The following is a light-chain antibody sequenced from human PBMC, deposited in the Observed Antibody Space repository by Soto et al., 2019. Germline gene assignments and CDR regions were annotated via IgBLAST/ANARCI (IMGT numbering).Light chain of an antibody. J-gene: IGLJ2*01. Sequence: QSALTQPASVSGSPGQSITISCTGTSSDVGSYNLVSWYQQHPGKAPKLMIYEGSKRPSVVSNRFSGSKSGNTASLTISGIQAEDEADYYCCSYAGSVVFGGGTKLTVL. V-gene: IGLV2-23*01. CDR2: EGS. CDR3: CSYAGSVV. CDR1: SSDVGSYNL.